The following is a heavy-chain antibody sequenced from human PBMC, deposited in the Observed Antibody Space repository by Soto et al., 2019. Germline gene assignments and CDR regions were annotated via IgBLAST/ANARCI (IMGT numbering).Heavy chain of an antibody. D-gene: IGHD6-13*01. CDR2: IYHSGRT. J-gene: IGHJ5*01. CDR1: SGSISSTNW. Sequence: QVQLQESGPGVVKPSGTLSLTCDVSSGSISSTNWWNWVRQAPEKGLEWIGEIYHSGRTNYNPSLKSRVTISVDKSKNQFSLNLTSVTAADTGVYFCAKAGSSWYWVDSWGQGTLVTVSS. CDR3: AKAGSSWYWVDS. V-gene: IGHV4-4*02.